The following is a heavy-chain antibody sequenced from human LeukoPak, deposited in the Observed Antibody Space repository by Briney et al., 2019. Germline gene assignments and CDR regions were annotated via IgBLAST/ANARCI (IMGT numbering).Heavy chain of an antibody. J-gene: IGHJ6*03. CDR3: ARLGRYYYYMDV. CDR2: ISSSSSYI. V-gene: IGHV3-21*01. CDR1: GFTFSSYD. Sequence: GGSLRLXCAASGFTFSSYDMNWVRQAPGEGLEWVSSISSSSSYIYYADSVKGRFTISRDNAKNSLYLQMNSLRAEDTAVYYCARLGRYYYYMDVWGKGTPVTVSS.